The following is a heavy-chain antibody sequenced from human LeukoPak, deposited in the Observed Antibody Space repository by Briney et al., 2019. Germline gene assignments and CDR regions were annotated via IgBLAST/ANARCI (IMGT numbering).Heavy chain of an antibody. Sequence: VKDSCKACGHIFRDYQMHWVGQAPGRGCEWMGCISRRSGDRKIVDKFQGGVTLSRDTSISTAYVELTNLASDDTAVYYCVSRAGGNSDVASFDYWGQGTLVIVPS. D-gene: IGHD2-21*01. J-gene: IGHJ4*02. V-gene: IGHV1-2*02. CDR3: VSRAGGNSDVASFDY. CDR1: GHIFRDYQ. CDR2: ISRRSGDR.